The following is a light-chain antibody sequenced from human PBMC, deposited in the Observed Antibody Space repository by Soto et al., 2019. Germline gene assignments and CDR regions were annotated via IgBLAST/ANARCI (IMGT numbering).Light chain of an antibody. J-gene: IGLJ3*02. CDR3: SSYTTSTTWV. CDR1: SSDVGYYNY. Sequence: QSALTQPASVSGSPGQSITISCTGTSSDVGYYNYVTWLQQHPGQAPKLMIYEVTNRPPGVSNRFSGSKSGNTASLTISGLQAEDEDDYYCSSYTTSTTWVFGGGTKVTVL. V-gene: IGLV2-14*01. CDR2: EVT.